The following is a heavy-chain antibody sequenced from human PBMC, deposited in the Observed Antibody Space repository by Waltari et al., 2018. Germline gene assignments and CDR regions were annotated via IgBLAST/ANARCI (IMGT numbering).Heavy chain of an antibody. Sequence: EVQLVESGGGLVQPGRSLRLSCPVSGFTFAAYAMHWFRQAPGKGLEWVSGISWNSDNIGYADSVKGRFTISRDNAKNSLYLQMNSLRPEDTALYYCAKGHSGSYGLKDWGQGTLVTVSS. V-gene: IGHV3-9*01. CDR1: GFTFAAYA. J-gene: IGHJ4*02. CDR3: AKGHSGSYGLKD. D-gene: IGHD1-26*01. CDR2: ISWNSDNI.